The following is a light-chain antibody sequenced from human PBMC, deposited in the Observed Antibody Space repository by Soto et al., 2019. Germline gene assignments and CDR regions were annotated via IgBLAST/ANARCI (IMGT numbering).Light chain of an antibody. J-gene: IGKJ1*01. CDR2: AAS. Sequence: EIVLTQSPGTLSLSPGERATLSCRASQSVSSSFLAWYQQKPGQAPRLLIYAASRTATGIPDRFSGSGSGTDFTLTISRLEPEDFAVYYCQQYGSSPWTFGQWTKV. V-gene: IGKV3-20*01. CDR3: QQYGSSPWT. CDR1: QSVSSSF.